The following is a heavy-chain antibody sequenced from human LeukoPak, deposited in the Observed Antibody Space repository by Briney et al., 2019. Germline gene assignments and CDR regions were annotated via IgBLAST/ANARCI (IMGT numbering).Heavy chain of an antibody. D-gene: IGHD5-24*01. V-gene: IGHV4-39*02. CDR1: GDSISSSNYY. J-gene: IGHJ4*02. Sequence: SETLSLTCTVSGDSISSSNYYWDWIRQPPGKGLEWIGSIYYSGTTYYSPSLKSRVTISVDTSKNHFSLKLSSVTAADTAVYYCARKRWLQPFDYWSQGTPVTVSS. CDR2: IYYSGTT. CDR3: ARKRWLQPFDY.